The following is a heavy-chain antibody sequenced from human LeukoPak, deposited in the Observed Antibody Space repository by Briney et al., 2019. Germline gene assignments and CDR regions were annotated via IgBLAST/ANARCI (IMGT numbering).Heavy chain of an antibody. Sequence: ASVKVSCKASGYTFTGYYMHWVRQAPGQGLEWMGWINPNSGGTNYAQKFQGRVTMTRDTSISTAYMELSRLRSDDTAVYYCARDGGDYMAYYFDYWGQGTLVTVSS. D-gene: IGHD2-21*02. J-gene: IGHJ4*02. CDR1: GYTFTGYY. CDR3: ARDGGDYMAYYFDY. CDR2: INPNSGGT. V-gene: IGHV1-2*02.